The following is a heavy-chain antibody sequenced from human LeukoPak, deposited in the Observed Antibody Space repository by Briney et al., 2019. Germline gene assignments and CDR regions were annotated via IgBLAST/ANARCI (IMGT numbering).Heavy chain of an antibody. CDR3: AKVPNWESFDNYFDY. D-gene: IGHD7-27*01. CDR2: ISYDGSNK. V-gene: IGHV3-30*18. J-gene: IGHJ4*02. Sequence: GGSLRLSCAASGFTFSNAWMSWVRQAPGKGLEWVAVISYDGSNKYYADSVKGRFTISRDNSKNTLYLQMNSLRAEDTAVYYCAKVPNWESFDNYFDYWGQGTLVTVSS. CDR1: GFTFSNAW.